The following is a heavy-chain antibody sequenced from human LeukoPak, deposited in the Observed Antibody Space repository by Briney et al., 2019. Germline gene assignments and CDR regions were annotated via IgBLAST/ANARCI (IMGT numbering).Heavy chain of an antibody. J-gene: IGHJ2*01. CDR3: AKRETGIAARYWYFDL. V-gene: IGHV3-23*01. D-gene: IGHD6-6*01. CDR1: GFTFSSYA. Sequence: GGSLRLSCAASGFTFSSYAMSWVRQAPGKGLEWVSAISGSGGSTYYADSVKGRFTISRDNSKNTLYLQMNSLRAEDTAVYYCAKRETGIAARYWYFDLWGRGTLVTVSS. CDR2: ISGSGGST.